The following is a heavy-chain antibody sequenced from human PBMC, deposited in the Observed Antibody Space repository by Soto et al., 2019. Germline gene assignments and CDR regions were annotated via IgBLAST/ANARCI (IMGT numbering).Heavy chain of an antibody. CDR2: INESGST. Sequence: QVQLHQWGAGVVKPSETLSLSCAVYGQSFSGHSWAWIRQPPGKGLEWIGEINESGSTYYNPSLKRRVTISTDTSKNQFSLKLSSVSAADTAAYFCARGSGIVALPGELEDVKYDYWGQGTLVNVSS. CDR1: GQSFSGHS. CDR3: ARGSGIVALPGELEDVKYDY. D-gene: IGHD1-1*01. V-gene: IGHV4-34*01. J-gene: IGHJ4*02.